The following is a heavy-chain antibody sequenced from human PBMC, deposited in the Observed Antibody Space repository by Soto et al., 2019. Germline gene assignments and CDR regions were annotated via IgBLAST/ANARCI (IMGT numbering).Heavy chain of an antibody. CDR1: GFTFSSYA. CDR2: ISYDGSNK. J-gene: IGHJ4*02. Sequence: QVQLVESGGGVVQPGRSLRLSCAASGFTFSSYAMHWVRQAPGKGLEWVAVISYDGSNKYYADSVRGRFTISRDNSKNTLYLQMNSLRAEDTAVYYCARDVYYDYVGGSYRPPDYWGQGTLVTVSS. V-gene: IGHV3-30-3*01. D-gene: IGHD3-16*02. CDR3: ARDVYYDYVGGSYRPPDY.